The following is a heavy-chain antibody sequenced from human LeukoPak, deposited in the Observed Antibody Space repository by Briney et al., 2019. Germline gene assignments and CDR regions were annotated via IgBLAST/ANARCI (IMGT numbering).Heavy chain of an antibody. CDR1: GGSISSSSYY. Sequence: SETLSLTCTVSGGSISSSSYYWGWIRQPPGKGLEWIGSIYYSGSTYYSPSLKSRVTISVDTSKNQFSLKLSSVTAADTAVYYCARSRISRYCSSTSCYRTRYYFDYWGQGTLVTVSS. J-gene: IGHJ4*02. V-gene: IGHV4-39*01. CDR2: IYYSGST. CDR3: ARSRISRYCSSTSCYRTRYYFDY. D-gene: IGHD2-2*02.